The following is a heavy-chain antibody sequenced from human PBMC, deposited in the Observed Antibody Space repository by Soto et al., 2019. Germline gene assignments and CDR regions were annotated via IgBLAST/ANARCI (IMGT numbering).Heavy chain of an antibody. CDR3: ARDKITGLFDY. Sequence: SETLSLTCTVSGGSISSGGFYWSWIRQPPGKGLEWIGYIYYAGSTIYNPSLKSRVTVSMDTSKNQFSLKLTSVTAADTAVYYCARDKITGLFDYWGQGTLVTVSS. V-gene: IGHV4-61*08. D-gene: IGHD2-8*02. CDR2: IYYAGST. CDR1: GGSISSGGFY. J-gene: IGHJ4*02.